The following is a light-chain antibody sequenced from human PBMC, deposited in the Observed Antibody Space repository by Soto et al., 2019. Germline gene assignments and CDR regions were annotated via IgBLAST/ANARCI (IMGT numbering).Light chain of an antibody. J-gene: IGKJ5*01. Sequence: EIVMTQSPVTLSVSPGERATLSCSASQFVSSNLAWYQQKPGQAPRLLIYDAATRATGIPARFSGSGAGTKFTLTISNLQYEDVAVYYCQQYHNWPPITFGQGTRLEIK. CDR2: DAA. V-gene: IGKV3D-15*01. CDR1: QFVSSN. CDR3: QQYHNWPPIT.